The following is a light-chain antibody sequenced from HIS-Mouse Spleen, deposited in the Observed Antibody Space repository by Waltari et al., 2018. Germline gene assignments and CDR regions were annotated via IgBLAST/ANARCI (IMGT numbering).Light chain of an antibody. CDR2: EVS. J-gene: IGLJ1*01. V-gene: IGLV2-8*01. CDR1: SSDVGGYNY. Sequence: QSALTQPPSASGSPGQSVTISCTGTSSDVGGYNYVSWYQQHPGKAPKLMIYEVSNRPSVVPDRFSGSKSGNTASLTVSGLQAEDEADYYCSSYAGSNNSLYVFGTGTKVTVL. CDR3: SSYAGSNNSLYV.